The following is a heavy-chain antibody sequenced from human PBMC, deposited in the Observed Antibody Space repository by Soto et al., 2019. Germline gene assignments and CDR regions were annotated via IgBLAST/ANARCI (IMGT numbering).Heavy chain of an antibody. CDR3: VRDAGSLGY. CDR1: GFTYNRYS. J-gene: IGHJ4*02. D-gene: IGHD3-10*01. CDR2: ITSGSSTI. Sequence: GGSLGLSCVVSGFTYNRYSMDWVRQAPGKGLEWVSYITSGSSTIHYADSVKGRFTISRDNAKNSVFLQMNSLRVEDTAVYYCVRDAGSLGYWGQGTLVTVSS. V-gene: IGHV3-48*01.